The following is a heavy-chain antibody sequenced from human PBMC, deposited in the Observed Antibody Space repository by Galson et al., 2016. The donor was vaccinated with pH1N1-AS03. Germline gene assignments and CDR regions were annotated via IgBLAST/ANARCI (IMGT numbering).Heavy chain of an antibody. J-gene: IGHJ4*02. CDR3: AKGMHHRSAWEVFDS. Sequence: SLRLSCAASGFTFDDYAMHWVRQAPGKGLEWVSFITWDGVSTYYADSVRGRFTISRDSSKNSVYLQMDSLRGEDTALYYCAKGMHHRSAWEVFDSWGQGTLVTVSS. CDR2: ITWDGVST. D-gene: IGHD3-3*01. V-gene: IGHV3-43D*03. CDR1: GFTFDDYA.